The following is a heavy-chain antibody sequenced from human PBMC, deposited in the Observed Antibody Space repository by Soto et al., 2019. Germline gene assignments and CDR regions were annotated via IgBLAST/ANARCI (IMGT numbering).Heavy chain of an antibody. J-gene: IGHJ5*02. CDR2: ITGGGGST. Sequence: GGSLRLSCAASGFTFSSYAMSWVRQAPGKGLEWVSSITGGGGSTYYADSVKGRFTISRDNSKNTLYLQMSSLRAEDTAVYNCAKGGPAKGWFDPWGQGTLVTVSS. V-gene: IGHV3-23*01. CDR3: AKGGPAKGWFDP. D-gene: IGHD2-2*01. CDR1: GFTFSSYA.